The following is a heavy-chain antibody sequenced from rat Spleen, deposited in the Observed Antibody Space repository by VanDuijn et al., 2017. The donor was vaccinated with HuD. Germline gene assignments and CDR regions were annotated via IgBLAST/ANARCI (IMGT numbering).Heavy chain of an antibody. CDR1: GFSLTSYH. D-gene: IGHD1-1*01. J-gene: IGHJ4*01. CDR2: IWTGGNT. CDR3: VRVPYYFIGDPNFMDA. Sequence: QVQLKESGPGLVQPSQTLSLTCTVSGFSLTSYHVTWVRQPPGKGLEWMGVIWTGGNTLYNSLLKSRLSISRDTSKSQVFLKMSSLQAEDTATYYCVRVPYYFIGDPNFMDAWGQGVSVTVSS. V-gene: IGHV2-43*01.